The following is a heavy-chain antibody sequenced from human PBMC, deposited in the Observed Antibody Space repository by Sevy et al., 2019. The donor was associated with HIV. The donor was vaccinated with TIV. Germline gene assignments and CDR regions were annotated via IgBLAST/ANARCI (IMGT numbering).Heavy chain of an antibody. V-gene: IGHV3-30*18. CDR1: GFTFSSYG. Sequence: GGFLRLSCAASGFTFSSYGMHWVRQAPGKGLEWVALISGDGGNTYYAGSVRGRFTISRDNSKNTLYLQLNSLRADDTAFYYCAKTYADTTVDLYYYDSWGQGILVTVSS. CDR3: AKTYADTTVDLYYYDS. D-gene: IGHD5-18*01. CDR2: ISGDGGNT. J-gene: IGHJ4*02.